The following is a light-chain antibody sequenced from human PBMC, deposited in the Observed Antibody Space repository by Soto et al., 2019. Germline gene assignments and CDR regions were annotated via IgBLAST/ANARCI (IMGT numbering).Light chain of an antibody. V-gene: IGLV2-14*01. CDR3: SSYTSSSTWV. Sequence: QSALTQPASVSGSPGQSITISCTGTSSDVGGYNYVSWYQQHPGKAPKLMIYEVSNRPSGVSNRFSGSKSGNTASLTISGLQAEDEVDYYCSSYTSSSTWVFGGGPTLPVL. J-gene: IGLJ3*02. CDR1: SSDVGGYNY. CDR2: EVS.